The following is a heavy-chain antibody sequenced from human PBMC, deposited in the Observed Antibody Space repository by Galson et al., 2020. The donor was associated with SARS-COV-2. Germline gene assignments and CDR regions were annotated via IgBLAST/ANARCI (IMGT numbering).Heavy chain of an antibody. V-gene: IGHV2-70*11. CDR2: IDWDGDR. D-gene: IGHD6-19*01. CDR1: GFSLSTSGVC. CDR3: ARIDSSGCRGNY. J-gene: IGHJ4*02. Sequence: ESGPTLVKPTQTLTLTCTFSGFSLSTSGVCVNWIRQPPGKALEWLARIDWDGDRYYSTSLKTRLTISKDTSKNQVVLTMTSMDPVDTATYYCARIDSSGCRGNYWGQGTLVTVSS.